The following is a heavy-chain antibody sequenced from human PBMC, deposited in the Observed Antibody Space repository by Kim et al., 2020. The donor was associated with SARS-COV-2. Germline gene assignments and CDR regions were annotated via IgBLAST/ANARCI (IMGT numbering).Heavy chain of an antibody. CDR3: AGPLNLYYYGMDV. V-gene: IGHV3-9*01. Sequence: GGSLRLSCAASGFTFGDYAMHWVRQAPGKGLEWVSGISWNSGSIGYADSVKGRFTISRDNAKNSLYLQMNSLRAEDTALYYCAGPLNLYYYGMDVWGQGTTVTVTS. CDR1: GFTFGDYA. J-gene: IGHJ6*02. CDR2: ISWNSGSI.